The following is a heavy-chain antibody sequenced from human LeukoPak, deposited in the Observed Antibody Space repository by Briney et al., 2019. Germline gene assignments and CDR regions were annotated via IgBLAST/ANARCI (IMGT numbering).Heavy chain of an antibody. CDR1: GGSISSYY. CDR2: IYTSGST. V-gene: IGHV4-4*07. J-gene: IGHJ4*02. D-gene: IGHD3-10*01. CDR3: ARDHPTGVRPRGTLFDY. Sequence: PSETLSLTCTVSGGSISSYYWSWIRQPAGKGLEWIGRIYTSGSTNCNPSLKSRVTMSVDTSKNQFSLKLSSVTAADTAVYYCARDHPTGVRPRGTLFDYWGQGTLVTVSS.